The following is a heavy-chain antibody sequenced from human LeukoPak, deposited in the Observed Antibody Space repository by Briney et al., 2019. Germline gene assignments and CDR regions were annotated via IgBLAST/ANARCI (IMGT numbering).Heavy chain of an antibody. J-gene: IGHJ2*01. CDR2: IHPNSGAT. CDR3: ARDSCGGGGCHYWYFDL. Sequence: ASVKVSCKASGYTFTGYHMHWVRQAPGQGLEWMGYIHPNSGATNYAQKFQGRVTMTRDTPISTASMELSGLKPDDTAVYCCARDSCGGGGCHYWYFDLWGRGTLVTVSS. D-gene: IGHD6-19*01. CDR1: GYTFTGYH. V-gene: IGHV1-2*02.